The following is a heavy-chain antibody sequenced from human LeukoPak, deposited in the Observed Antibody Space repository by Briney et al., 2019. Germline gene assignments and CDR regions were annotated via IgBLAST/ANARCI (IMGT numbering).Heavy chain of an antibody. V-gene: IGHV3-23*01. CDR1: GFTFSSYG. J-gene: IGHJ4*02. CDR3: AKEYSSSWYLFDY. CDR2: ISGSGGST. D-gene: IGHD6-13*01. Sequence: PGGTLRLSCAASGFTFSSYGMSWVRQAPGKGLEWVSAISGSGGSTYYADSVKGRFTISRDNSKNTLYLQMNSLRAEDTAVYYCAKEYSSSWYLFDYWGQGTLVTVSS.